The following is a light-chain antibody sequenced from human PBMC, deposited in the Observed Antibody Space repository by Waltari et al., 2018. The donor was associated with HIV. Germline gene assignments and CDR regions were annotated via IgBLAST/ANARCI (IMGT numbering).Light chain of an antibody. CDR1: MLADKY. J-gene: IGLJ1*01. V-gene: IGLV3-1*01. CDR3: QTWDTSTASYV. CDR2: QHN. Sequence: SYEVSQPPSVSVSPGQTASISCSGDMLADKYVSWYQQKPGQSPVLVIFQHNKRPSGIPERFSGSKSGNTATLTIRGTQTMDDADYFCQTWDTSTASYVFGTGTTVTVL.